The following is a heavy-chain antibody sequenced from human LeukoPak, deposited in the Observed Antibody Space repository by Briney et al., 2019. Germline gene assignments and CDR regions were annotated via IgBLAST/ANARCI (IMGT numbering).Heavy chain of an antibody. CDR3: ARDGDSCTSTSCYYPLDY. CDR2: ISAYNGNT. D-gene: IGHD2-2*01. Sequence: ASVKVSCKTSGYTFTSYGISWVRPAPGQGLGWMGCISAYNGNTNYAQKLQGRVTMTTDTSTSTAYMELRRLRSDDTAVYYCARDGDSCTSTSCYYPLDYWGQGTLVTVSS. V-gene: IGHV1-18*01. J-gene: IGHJ4*02. CDR1: GYTFTSYG.